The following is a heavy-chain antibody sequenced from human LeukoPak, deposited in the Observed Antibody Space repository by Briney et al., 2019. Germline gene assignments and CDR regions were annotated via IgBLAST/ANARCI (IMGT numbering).Heavy chain of an antibody. J-gene: IGHJ4*02. V-gene: IGHV4-59*01. CDR3: ARSKQWLVL. CDR2: IYYSGST. Sequence: SETLSLTCTVSGGSISSYYWSWIRQPPGKGLEWIGYIYYSGSTNYNPSLKSRVTISVDTSKNQFSLKLSSVTAADTAVYYCARSKQWLVLWGQGTLVTVSS. CDR1: GGSISSYY. D-gene: IGHD6-19*01.